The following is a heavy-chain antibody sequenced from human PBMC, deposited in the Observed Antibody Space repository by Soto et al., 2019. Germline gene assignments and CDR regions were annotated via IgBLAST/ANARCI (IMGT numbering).Heavy chain of an antibody. CDR3: ARQWIQLWSTALDV. CDR2: IWYDGSNK. J-gene: IGHJ6*02. CDR1: GFTFSSYG. D-gene: IGHD5-18*01. V-gene: IGHV3-33*01. Sequence: QVQLVESGGGVVQPGRSLRLSCAASGFTFSSYGMHWVRQAPGKGLEWVAVIWYDGSNKYYADSVKGRFTISRDNSKNTLYLQMNSLRAEDTAVYYSARQWIQLWSTALDVWGQGTTVTVS.